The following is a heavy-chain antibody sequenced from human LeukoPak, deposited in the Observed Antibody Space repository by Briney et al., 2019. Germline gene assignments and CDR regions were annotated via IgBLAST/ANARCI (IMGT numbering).Heavy chain of an antibody. CDR3: ARDKLWQQLVAEQAFDI. CDR1: GFTFSSYA. Sequence: QTGGSLRLSCAASGFTFSSYAMHWVRQAPGKGLEWVAVISYDGSNKYYADSVKGRFTISRDNSKNTLYLQMNSLRAEDTAVYYCARDKLWQQLVAEQAFDIWGQGTMVTVSS. V-gene: IGHV3-30-3*01. CDR2: ISYDGSNK. D-gene: IGHD6-13*01. J-gene: IGHJ3*02.